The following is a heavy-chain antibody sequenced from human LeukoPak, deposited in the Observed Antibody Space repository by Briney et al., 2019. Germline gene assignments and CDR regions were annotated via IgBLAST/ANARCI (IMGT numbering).Heavy chain of an antibody. CDR2: ISYDGSNK. D-gene: IGHD3-10*01. CDR1: GFTFSSYA. V-gene: IGHV3-30*04. J-gene: IGHJ3*02. CDR3: ARGSMVRGVAFDI. Sequence: GGSLRLSCAASGFTFSSYAMHWVRQAPGKGLEWVAVISYDGSNKYYADSVKGRFTISRDNSKNTLYLQMNSLRAEDTAVYYCARGSMVRGVAFDIWGQGTMVTVSS.